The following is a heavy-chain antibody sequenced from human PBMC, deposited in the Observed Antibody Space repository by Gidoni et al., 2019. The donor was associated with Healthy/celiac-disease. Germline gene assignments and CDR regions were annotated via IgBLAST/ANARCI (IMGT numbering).Heavy chain of an antibody. CDR1: GFPCSSYG. CDR2: IWYDGSNK. J-gene: IGHJ6*02. Sequence: QVQLVESGGGVVQPGRSLRRSCAESGFPCSSYGMHWVRQAPGKGLECVAVIWYDGSNKYYADSVKGRFTISRDNSKNTLYLQMNSLRAEDTAVYYCARLGYCSSTSCYNYYYYYGMDVWGQGTTVTVSS. CDR3: ARLGYCSSTSCYNYYYYYGMDV. D-gene: IGHD2-2*02. V-gene: IGHV3-33*01.